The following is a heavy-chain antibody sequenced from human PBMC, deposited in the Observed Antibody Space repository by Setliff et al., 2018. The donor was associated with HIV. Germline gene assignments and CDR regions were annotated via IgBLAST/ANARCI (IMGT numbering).Heavy chain of an antibody. V-gene: IGHV4-61*02. CDR2: IYTDENT. CDR3: ARDRREEGMVRGVGLYYYYYMDV. CDR1: GGSISRGSYY. J-gene: IGHJ6*03. D-gene: IGHD3-10*01. Sequence: PSETLSLTCTVSGGSISRGSYYWSWIRQPAGKGLEWIGRIYTDENTNYNPSLKSRVTMSVDTSKNQFSLILTSATAADTAVYYCARDRREEGMVRGVGLYYYYYMDVWGKGTTVTVSS.